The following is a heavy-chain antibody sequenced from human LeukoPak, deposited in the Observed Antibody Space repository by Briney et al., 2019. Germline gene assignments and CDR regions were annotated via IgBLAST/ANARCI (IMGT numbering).Heavy chain of an antibody. CDR2: IYYSGST. V-gene: IGHV4-59*01. CDR3: ARRSVAGTSNPDY. CDR1: GGSISSYY. D-gene: IGHD6-19*01. J-gene: IGHJ4*02. Sequence: SETLSLTCTVSGGSISSYYWSWIRQPPGKGLEWIGYIYYSGSTNYNPSLKSRVTISVDTSKNQFSLKLSSVTAADTAVYYCARRSVAGTSNPDYWGQGTLVTVSS.